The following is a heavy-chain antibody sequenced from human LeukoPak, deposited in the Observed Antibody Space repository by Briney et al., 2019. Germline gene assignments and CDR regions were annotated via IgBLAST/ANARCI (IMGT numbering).Heavy chain of an antibody. CDR1: GGSISSSSYY. CDR3: ARARSGGYYDSSGYYQGDAFDI. J-gene: IGHJ3*02. D-gene: IGHD3-22*01. V-gene: IGHV4-39*07. Sequence: SETLSLTCIVSGGSISSSSYYWGWIRQPPGKGLEWIGSIYYSGSTYYNPSLKSRVTISVDTSKNQFSLKLSSVTAADTAVYYCARARSGGYYDSSGYYQGDAFDIWGQGTMVTVSS. CDR2: IYYSGST.